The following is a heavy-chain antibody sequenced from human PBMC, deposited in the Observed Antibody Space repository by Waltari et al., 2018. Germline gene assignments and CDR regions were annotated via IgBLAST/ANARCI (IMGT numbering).Heavy chain of an antibody. CDR3: ARVPTFGWTFAFDI. Sequence: QVQLQESGPGLVKPSETLSLTCTVSGGSIRSYYWSWIRQPPGKGLEWIGYIYYSGSTNYNPSLKSRVTISVDTSKNQFSLKLSSVTAEDTAVYYCARVPTFGWTFAFDIWGQGTMVTVSS. CDR2: IYYSGST. V-gene: IGHV4-59*01. CDR1: GGSIRSYY. D-gene: IGHD3-10*01. J-gene: IGHJ3*02.